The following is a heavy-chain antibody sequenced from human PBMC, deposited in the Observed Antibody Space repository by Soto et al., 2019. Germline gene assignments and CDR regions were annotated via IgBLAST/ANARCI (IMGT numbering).Heavy chain of an antibody. Sequence: SETLSLTCIVSGDAINSTIYYWAWTSQPPGQGLEWIASIYFSGSTYNNPSLKSRLTVSVDTSKSQFSLKLSSVTAADTALYYCARQRIVAAGTFVDYWGQGSLVTVSS. J-gene: IGHJ4*02. CDR1: GDAINSTIYY. CDR3: ARQRIVAAGTFVDY. D-gene: IGHD6-13*01. CDR2: IYFSGST. V-gene: IGHV4-39*01.